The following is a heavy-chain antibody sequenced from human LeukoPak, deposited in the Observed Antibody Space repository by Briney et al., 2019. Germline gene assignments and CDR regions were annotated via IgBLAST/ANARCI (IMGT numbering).Heavy chain of an antibody. CDR3: ARSYSSSWYFSNWFDP. V-gene: IGHV4-38-2*02. CDR1: GYSISSGYY. Sequence: PSETLSLTCTVSGYSISSGYYWGWIRQPPGKGLEWIGSIYHSGSTYYNPSLKSRVTISVDTSKNQFSLKLSSVTAADTAVYYCARSYSSSWYFSNWFDPWGQGTLVTISS. CDR2: IYHSGST. D-gene: IGHD6-13*01. J-gene: IGHJ5*02.